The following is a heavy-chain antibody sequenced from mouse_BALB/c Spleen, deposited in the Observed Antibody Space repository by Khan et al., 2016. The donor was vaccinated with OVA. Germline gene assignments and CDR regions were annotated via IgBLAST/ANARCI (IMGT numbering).Heavy chain of an antibody. V-gene: IGHV3-2*02. J-gene: IGHJ2*01. CDR2: ISYSGVT. CDR3: ARGNCCGYYFDY. CDR1: GYSITSGYA. Sequence: EVQLQESGPGLVKPSQSLSLTCTVTGYSITSGYAWNWIRQFPGNKLEWMGYISYSGVTSYTPSLKSRISITRDTSKNQFFLQLNSVTTEDTATDYCARGNCCGYYFDYWGQGTTLTVSS.